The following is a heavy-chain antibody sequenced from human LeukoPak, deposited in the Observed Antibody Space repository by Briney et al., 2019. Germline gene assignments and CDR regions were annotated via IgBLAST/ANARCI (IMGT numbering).Heavy chain of an antibody. CDR1: GFTFSSYW. V-gene: IGHV3-7*01. D-gene: IGHD4-17*01. Sequence: GGSLRLSCAASGFTFSSYWMSWVRQAPGKGLEWVANIKYDASEKIYVDSVKGRFTISRDNSKNTLYLQMNSLRAEDTALYYCAREGIDYGDKYYFDYWGQGTLVTVSS. CDR2: IKYDASEK. CDR3: AREGIDYGDKYYFDY. J-gene: IGHJ4*02.